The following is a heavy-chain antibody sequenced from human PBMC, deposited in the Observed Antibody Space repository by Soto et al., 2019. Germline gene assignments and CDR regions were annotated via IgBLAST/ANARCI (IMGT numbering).Heavy chain of an antibody. CDR3: ALRKTGSYFDL. CDR1: GFTFSSYA. J-gene: IGHJ4*02. Sequence: EVQLLESGGALVQPGGSLRLSCAASGFTFSSYAMSWVRQAPGKGLEWVSGIGASGAGTYYADSVKGRFIISRDNSKNTLHLQMNSLRAEDTAVYYFALRKTGSYFDLWGQGTLVTVSS. V-gene: IGHV3-23*01. CDR2: IGASGAGT. D-gene: IGHD1-26*01.